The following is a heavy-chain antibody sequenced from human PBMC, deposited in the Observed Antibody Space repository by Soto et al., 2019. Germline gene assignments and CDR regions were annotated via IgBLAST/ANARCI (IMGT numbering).Heavy chain of an antibody. CDR1: GYTFTSYD. V-gene: IGHV1-8*01. Sequence: QVQLVQSGAEVKYPGASVKVSCKASGYTFTSYDINWVRQATGQGLEWMGWMNPNSGNTGYAQKFQGRVTMTRNTSISTAYMELSSLRSEDTAVYYCARTLDLYGDYPNRIWGQGTLVTVSS. CDR3: ARTLDLYGDYPNRI. D-gene: IGHD4-17*01. CDR2: MNPNSGNT. J-gene: IGHJ4*02.